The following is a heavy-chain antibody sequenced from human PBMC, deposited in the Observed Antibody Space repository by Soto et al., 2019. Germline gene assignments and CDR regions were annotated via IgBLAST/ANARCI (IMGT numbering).Heavy chain of an antibody. V-gene: IGHV3-30*18. D-gene: IGHD5-18*01. CDR2: ISYDGSNK. CDR1: GFTFSSYG. J-gene: IGHJ4*02. Sequence: QVQLVESGGGVVQPGRSLRLSCAASGFTFSSYGMHWVRQAPGKGLEWVAVISYDGSNKYYADSVKGRFTISRDNSKNTLYLQMNSLRAEDTAMYYCAKDPGIQLYPPNYWGQGTLVTVSS. CDR3: AKDPGIQLYPPNY.